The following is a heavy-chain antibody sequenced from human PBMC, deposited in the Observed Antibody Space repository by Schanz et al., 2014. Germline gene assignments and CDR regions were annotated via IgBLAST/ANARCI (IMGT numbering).Heavy chain of an antibody. Sequence: VQLVESGGGLVQPGGSLRLSCAASGFTFSNYAINWVRQTPERGLEWVAVISYDGSHKDYADSVKGRFTISRDNSKNTLYLQMNSLRAEDTAVYYCARGTPFLCDYWGQGTLVTVSS. CDR2: ISYDGSHK. CDR1: GFTFSNYA. V-gene: IGHV3-30*04. CDR3: ARGTPFLCDY. J-gene: IGHJ4*02. D-gene: IGHD3-16*01.